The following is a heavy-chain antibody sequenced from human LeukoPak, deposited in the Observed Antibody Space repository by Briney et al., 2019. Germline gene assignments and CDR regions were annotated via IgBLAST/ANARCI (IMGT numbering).Heavy chain of an antibody. J-gene: IGHJ4*02. CDR3: AKDRDGPEY. CDR2: ISYDGSNK. CDR1: GFTFSSYG. V-gene: IGHV3-30*18. D-gene: IGHD1-14*01. Sequence: GGSLRLSCAASGFTFSSYGMHWVRQAPGKGLEWVAVISYDGSNKYYADSVKGRFTISRDNSKNTLYLQMNRLRAEDTAVYYCAKDRDGPEYWGQGTLVTVSS.